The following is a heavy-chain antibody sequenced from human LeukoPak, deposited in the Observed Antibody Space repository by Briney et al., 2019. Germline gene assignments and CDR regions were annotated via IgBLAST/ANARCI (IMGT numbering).Heavy chain of an antibody. J-gene: IGHJ4*02. Sequence: ASVKVSCKASGGTFSSYAISWVRQAPGQGLEWMGGIIPIFGTANYAQKFQGRVTITADESTSTAYMELSSLRSEDTAVYYCARIGDSSAWLGGPHNFDYWGQGTLVTVSS. CDR2: IIPIFGTA. D-gene: IGHD6-19*01. CDR1: GGTFSSYA. V-gene: IGHV1-69*13. CDR3: ARIGDSSAWLGGPHNFDY.